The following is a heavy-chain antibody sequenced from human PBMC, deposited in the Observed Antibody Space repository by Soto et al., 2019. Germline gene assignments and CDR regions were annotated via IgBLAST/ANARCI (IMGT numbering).Heavy chain of an antibody. CDR2: ISGSGGST. V-gene: IGHV3-23*01. CDR1: GFTFSSYA. Sequence: GGSLRLSCAASGFTFSSYAMSWVRQAPGKGLEWVSAISGSGGSTYYADSVKGRFTISRDNSKNTLYLQMNSLRAEDTAVYYCAKGPYCSGGSCYSFDPWGQGTLVTVSS. CDR3: AKGPYCSGGSCYSFDP. J-gene: IGHJ5*02. D-gene: IGHD2-15*01.